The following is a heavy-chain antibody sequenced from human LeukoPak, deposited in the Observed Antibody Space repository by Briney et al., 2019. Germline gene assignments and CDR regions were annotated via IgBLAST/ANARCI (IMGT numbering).Heavy chain of an antibody. V-gene: IGHV3-30-3*01. J-gene: IGHJ4*02. CDR2: ISYDGSNK. CDR1: GFTFSSYA. Sequence: PGRSLRLSCAASGFTFSSYAMHWVRQAPGKGLEWVAVISYDGSNKYYADSVKGRFTISRDNSKNTLYLQMNSLRAEDTAVYYCARAEFDYFDYWGQGTLVTVSS. CDR3: ARAEFDYFDY.